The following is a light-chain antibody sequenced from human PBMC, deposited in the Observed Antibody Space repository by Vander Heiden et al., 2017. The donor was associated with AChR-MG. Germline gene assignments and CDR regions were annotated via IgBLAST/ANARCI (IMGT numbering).Light chain of an antibody. Sequence: DIHMTQSPSTLSASVGDRVTITCRASQSISSWLAWYQQKPGKAPQLLIYDASSLESGVPSRFSGSESGTEFTLTISSLQPDDFATYYCQQYYTYPYTFGQGTKLEIK. CDR2: DAS. V-gene: IGKV1-5*01. CDR3: QQYYTYPYT. J-gene: IGKJ2*01. CDR1: QSISSW.